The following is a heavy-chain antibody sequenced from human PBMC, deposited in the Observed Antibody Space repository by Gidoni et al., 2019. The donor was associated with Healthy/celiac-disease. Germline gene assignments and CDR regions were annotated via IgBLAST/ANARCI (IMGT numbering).Heavy chain of an antibody. Sequence: EVQLVESGGGLVQPGGSLRLSCAAYGLTFSSYWMHWVRQAPGKGLVWVSRINSDGSSTSYADSVKGRFTISRDNAKNTLYLQMNSLRAEDTAVYYCARAKYSSGCPSPWGQGTLVTVSS. CDR1: GLTFSSYW. J-gene: IGHJ1*01. CDR2: INSDGSST. D-gene: IGHD6-19*01. V-gene: IGHV3-74*01. CDR3: ARAKYSSGCPSP.